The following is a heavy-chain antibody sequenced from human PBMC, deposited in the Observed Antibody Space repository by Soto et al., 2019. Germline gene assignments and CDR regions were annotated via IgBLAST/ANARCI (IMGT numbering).Heavy chain of an antibody. D-gene: IGHD4-17*01. Sequence: SETLSLTCTVSGGSISNYYCSWIRQPAGKGLEWIGRIYSSGITNYNPSLKSRVTMSVDTSKNQFSLKLTSVTAADTAVYFCARATSDYGDYGYFDSCGQRTRITVCS. CDR2: IYSSGIT. J-gene: IGHJ4*02. CDR1: GGSISNYY. V-gene: IGHV4-4*07. CDR3: ARATSDYGDYGYFDS.